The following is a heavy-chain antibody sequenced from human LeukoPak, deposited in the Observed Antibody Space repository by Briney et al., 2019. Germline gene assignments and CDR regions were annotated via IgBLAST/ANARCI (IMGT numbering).Heavy chain of an antibody. CDR3: ASGGDWYFDL. Sequence: PSETLSLTCAVYGGSFSGYFWSWIRQPAGKGLEWIGEINHSGSTDYNPSLKSRVTISVDTSKNQFSLKLSSVTAADTAVYYCASGGDWYFDLWGRGTLVTVSS. D-gene: IGHD3-16*01. CDR1: GGSFSGYF. V-gene: IGHV4-34*01. J-gene: IGHJ2*01. CDR2: INHSGST.